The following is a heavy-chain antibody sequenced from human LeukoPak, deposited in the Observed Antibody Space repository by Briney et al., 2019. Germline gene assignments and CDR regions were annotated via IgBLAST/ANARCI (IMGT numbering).Heavy chain of an antibody. J-gene: IGHJ4*02. Sequence: GESLKIXXXXXXXSFTSXWIGWVRQMPGKGLEWMGIIYPGDSDTRYSPSFQGQVTISADKSISTAYLQWSSLKASDTAMYYCARSAGGQWLAPFDYWGQGTLVTVSS. CDR2: IYPGDSDT. D-gene: IGHD6-19*01. V-gene: IGHV5-51*01. CDR3: ARSAGGQWLAPFDY. CDR1: XXSFTSXW.